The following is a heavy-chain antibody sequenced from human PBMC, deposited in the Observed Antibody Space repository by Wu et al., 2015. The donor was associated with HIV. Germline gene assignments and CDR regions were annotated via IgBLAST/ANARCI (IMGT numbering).Heavy chain of an antibody. CDR1: GFTFIDYY. CDR3: ARDRGGITMVRGRYYGMDV. V-gene: IGHV1-2*02. Sequence: QVQLVQSGTEVKKPGASVKVSCKASGFTFIDYYYHWVRQAPGQGLEWMGWINPNSDGFNYDTKYIKKFQGRVTMTRDMSINTAYMELRSLRSDDTAVYYCARDRGGITMVRGRYYGMDVVGPRDHGSPSP. J-gene: IGHJ6*02. CDR2: INPNSDGFNYDT. D-gene: IGHD3-10*01.